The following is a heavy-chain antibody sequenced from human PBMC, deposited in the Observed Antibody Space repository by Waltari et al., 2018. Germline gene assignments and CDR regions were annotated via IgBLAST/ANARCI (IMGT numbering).Heavy chain of an antibody. CDR2: SSPNKGDT. CDR3: ARGGYSYGYGMDV. D-gene: IGHD5-12*01. J-gene: IGHJ6*02. Sequence: QVQLVQSGAEVKNLGASVRVSCQASGYSFSDHHMHWVRQAPGQGLEWVGWSSPNKGDTNYAQRFQGWVTMTSDSSISTAYMELNRLRSDDTAVYYCARGGYSYGYGMDVWGQGTTVIVSS. CDR1: GYSFSDHH. V-gene: IGHV1-2*04.